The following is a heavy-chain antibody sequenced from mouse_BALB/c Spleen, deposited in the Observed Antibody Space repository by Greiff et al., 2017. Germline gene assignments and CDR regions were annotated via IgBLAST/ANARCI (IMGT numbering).Heavy chain of an antibody. CDR2: ISTFYGNT. J-gene: IGHJ4*01. CDR3: AREGAYGSYGGDAMDY. Sequence: VQLQQSGPELVRPGVSVKISCKGSSYTFTDYAMHWVKQSHAKSLEWIGVISTFYGNTNYNQKFKGKATMTVDKSSSTAYMELARLTSEDSAVYYCAREGAYGSYGGDAMDYWGQGTSVTVSS. CDR1: SYTFTDYA. D-gene: IGHD2-1*01. V-gene: IGHV1-67*01.